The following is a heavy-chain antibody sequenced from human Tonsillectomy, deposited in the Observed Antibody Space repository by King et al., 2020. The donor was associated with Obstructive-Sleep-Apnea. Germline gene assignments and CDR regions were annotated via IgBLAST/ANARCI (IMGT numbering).Heavy chain of an antibody. Sequence: QLQESGPGLVKPSQTLSLTCTVSGGSISSSAYYWSWIRQPPGKGLEWIGYIYYSGSSYYNPSLKSRITISVDTSKNQFSLKLSSVTAADTALYYCAPNYDGSGYPKYYFDYWGQGTLVTVSS. CDR1: GGSISSSAYY. CDR3: APNYDGSGYPKYYFDY. CDR2: IYYSGSS. D-gene: IGHD3-22*01. V-gene: IGHV4-30-4*01. J-gene: IGHJ4*02.